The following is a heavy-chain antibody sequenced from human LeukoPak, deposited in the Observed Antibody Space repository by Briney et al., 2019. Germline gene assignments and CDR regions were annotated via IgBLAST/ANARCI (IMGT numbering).Heavy chain of an antibody. CDR1: GGSISSYY. CDR3: ARQQSSGYYYFDY. V-gene: IGHV4-59*08. CDR2: IYYSGST. D-gene: IGHD3-22*01. Sequence: SETLSLTCTVSGGSISSYYWSWIRQPPGKGLEWIGYIYYSGSTNYNPSLKSRGTISVDTSKKQFSLKLSSVTAADAALYYCARQQSSGYYYFDYWGQGTLVTVSS. J-gene: IGHJ4*02.